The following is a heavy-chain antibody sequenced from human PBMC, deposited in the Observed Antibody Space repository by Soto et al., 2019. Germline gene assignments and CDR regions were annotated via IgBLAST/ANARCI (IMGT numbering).Heavy chain of an antibody. Sequence: SETLSLTCDVYGGSFSGHYWSWIRQSPGKGLEWIGENTHSGRSSYNPSLKSRVTISVDTSKNQFSLELTSLTAADTAVYYCAREGDGYNWVYYYYYGMDVWGQGTTVTVSS. J-gene: IGHJ6*02. CDR1: GGSFSGHY. V-gene: IGHV4-34*01. CDR2: NTHSGRS. D-gene: IGHD5-12*01. CDR3: AREGDGYNWVYYYYYGMDV.